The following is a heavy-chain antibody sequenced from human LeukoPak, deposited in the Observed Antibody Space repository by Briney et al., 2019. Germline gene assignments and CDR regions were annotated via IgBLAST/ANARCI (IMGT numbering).Heavy chain of an antibody. D-gene: IGHD5-12*01. CDR2: IIGSGSST. CDR1: GFTFSSYA. V-gene: IGHV3-23*01. J-gene: IGHJ4*02. Sequence: GGSLRLSCAASGFTFSSYAMTWVRQAPGKGLEWVSTIIGSGSSTNYADSVKGRFTISRDNSRNTLYLQINSLRVEDTAVYYCAKNGAYSGYDYIDYWGQGTLVTVSS. CDR3: AKNGAYSGYDYIDY.